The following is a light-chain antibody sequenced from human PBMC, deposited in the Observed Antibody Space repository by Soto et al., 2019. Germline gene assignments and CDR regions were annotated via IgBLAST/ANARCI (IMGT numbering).Light chain of an antibody. V-gene: IGKV3-20*01. CDR1: QSVSNNY. CDR2: GAS. J-gene: IGKJ4*01. CDR3: QQYTGSPLT. Sequence: EIVLTQSPGTLSLSPGERATLSCRAIQSVSNNYLAWYQQRPGQAPRLFIYGASSRATGIPDRFSGSGSGTDFTLTISRLEPDDFAVYYCQQYTGSPLTFGGGTKVDIK.